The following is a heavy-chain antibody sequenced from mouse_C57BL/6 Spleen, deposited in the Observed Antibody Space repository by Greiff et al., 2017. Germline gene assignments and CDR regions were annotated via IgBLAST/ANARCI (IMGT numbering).Heavy chain of an antibody. CDR1: GFSLTSYA. D-gene: IGHD4-1*01. J-gene: IGHJ4*01. CDR2: IWTGGGP. V-gene: IGHV2-9-1*01. Sequence: VKLMESGPGLVAPSQSLSITCTVSGFSLTSYAISWVRQPPGKGLEWLGVIWTGGGPNYNSALKSRLSISKDNSKSQVFLKMNSLQTDDTARYYCARNWDNYAMDYWGQGTSVTVSS. CDR3: ARNWDNYAMDY.